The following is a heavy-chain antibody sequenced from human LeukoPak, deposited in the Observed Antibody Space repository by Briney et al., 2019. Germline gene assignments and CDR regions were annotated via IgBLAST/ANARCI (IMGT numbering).Heavy chain of an antibody. D-gene: IGHD5-24*01. CDR2: IYYSGST. Sequence: ETLSLTCTVSGGSISSYYWSWIRQPPGKGLEWIGYIYYSGSTNYNPSLRSRVTISVDTSKNQFSLKLSSVTAADTAVYYCARAGATIFNYWGQGTLVTVSS. CDR3: ARAGATIFNY. CDR1: GGSISSYY. J-gene: IGHJ4*02. V-gene: IGHV4-59*01.